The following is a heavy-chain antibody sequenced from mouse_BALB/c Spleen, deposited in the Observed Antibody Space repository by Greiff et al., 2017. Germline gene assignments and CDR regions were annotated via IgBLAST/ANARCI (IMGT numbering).Heavy chain of an antibody. Sequence: VQLQQSGAELVRPGTSVKVSCKASGYAFTNYLIEWVKQRPGQGLEWIGVINPGSGGTNYNEKFKGKATLTADKSSSTAYMQLSSLTSDDSAVYFCARSPSSYFDVWGAGTTVTVSS. CDR1: GYAFTNYL. CDR2: INPGSGGT. V-gene: IGHV1-54*01. J-gene: IGHJ1*01. CDR3: ARSPSSYFDV.